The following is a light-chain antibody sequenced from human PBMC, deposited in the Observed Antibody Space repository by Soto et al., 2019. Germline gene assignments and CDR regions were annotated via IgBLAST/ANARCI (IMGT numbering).Light chain of an antibody. V-gene: IGLV2-8*01. J-gene: IGLJ1*01. Sequence: QSALTHPPSASGSPGQSVTISCTGTSSDVGGYKYVSWYQQHPGKVPKLMIYEVSKRPSGVPDRFSGSKSGNTASLTVSGLQAEHEADYYCSSYAGSNTDYVFGTGTKVTVL. CDR1: SSDVGGYKY. CDR2: EVS. CDR3: SSYAGSNTDYV.